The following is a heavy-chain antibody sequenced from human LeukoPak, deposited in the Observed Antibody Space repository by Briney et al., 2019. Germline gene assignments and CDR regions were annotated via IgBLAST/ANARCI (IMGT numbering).Heavy chain of an antibody. J-gene: IGHJ4*02. CDR1: GFTFSGYS. V-gene: IGHV3-21*01. CDR2: ISSSTYI. Sequence: GGSLRLSCAASGFTFSGYSMNWVRQAPGKGLEWVSSISSSTYIYYADSVKGRFTISRDNAKNSLYLQMNSLRAEDTAVYYCARPARAYCGGDRPIDYWGQGTLVTVSS. D-gene: IGHD2-21*01. CDR3: ARPARAYCGGDRPIDY.